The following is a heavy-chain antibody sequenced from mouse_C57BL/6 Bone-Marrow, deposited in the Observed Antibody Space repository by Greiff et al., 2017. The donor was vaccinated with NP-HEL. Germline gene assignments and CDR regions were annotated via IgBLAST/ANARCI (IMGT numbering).Heavy chain of an antibody. J-gene: IGHJ2*01. Sequence: LQESGAELARPGASVKLSCKASGYTFTSYGISWVKQRTGQGLEWIGEIYPRSGNTYYNEKFKGKATLTADKSSSTAYMELRSLTSEDSAVYFCARSGYYDYEYYFDYWGQGTTLTVSS. CDR3: ARSGYYDYEYYFDY. CDR1: GYTFTSYG. CDR2: IYPRSGNT. D-gene: IGHD2-4*01. V-gene: IGHV1-81*01.